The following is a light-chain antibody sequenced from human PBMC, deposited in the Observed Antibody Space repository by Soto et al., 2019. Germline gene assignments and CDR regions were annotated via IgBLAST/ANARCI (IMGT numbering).Light chain of an antibody. CDR1: QSVLYSSTNKNY. J-gene: IGKJ2*01. Sequence: DIVMTQSPDSLAVSLGERATINCKTSQSVLYSSTNKNYLAWYQQKPGQPPKLLIYWASTRESGFPDRFSGSGSGTDFTLTISSLQAEDVAVYYCHQFYNTPRTFGQGTKLEIK. CDR3: HQFYNTPRT. CDR2: WAS. V-gene: IGKV4-1*01.